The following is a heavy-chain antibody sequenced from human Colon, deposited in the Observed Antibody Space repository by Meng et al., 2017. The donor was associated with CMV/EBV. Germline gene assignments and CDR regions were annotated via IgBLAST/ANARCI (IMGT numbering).Heavy chain of an antibody. V-gene: IGHV4-34*01. D-gene: IGHD2-2*01. CDR2: INHSGST. J-gene: IGHJ3*02. CDR3: ARDCSSTRCYEGYRAFDI. Sequence: SETLSLTCAVYGGSFSGYYWSWIRQPPGKGLEWIGEINHSGSTNYNPSLKSRVIISVDTSKNQFSLRLSSVTAADTAVYYCARDCSSTRCYEGYRAFDIWGQGTKVTVSS. CDR1: GGSFSGYY.